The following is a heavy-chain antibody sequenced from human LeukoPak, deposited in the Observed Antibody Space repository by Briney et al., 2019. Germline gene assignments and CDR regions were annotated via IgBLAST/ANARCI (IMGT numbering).Heavy chain of an antibody. CDR2: IIPIFGTA. CDR3: ARSPYSNYFLNSTHNWFDP. Sequence: SVKVSCKASGGTFSSYAISWVRQAPGQGLEWMGGIIPIFGTANYVQKFQGRVTITTDESTSTAYMELSSLRSEDTAVYYCARSPYSNYFLNSTHNWFDPWGQGTLVTVSS. V-gene: IGHV1-69*05. J-gene: IGHJ5*02. D-gene: IGHD4-11*01. CDR1: GGTFSSYA.